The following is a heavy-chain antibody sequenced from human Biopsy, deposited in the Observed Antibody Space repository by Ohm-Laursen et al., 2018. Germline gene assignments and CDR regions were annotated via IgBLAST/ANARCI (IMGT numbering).Heavy chain of an antibody. D-gene: IGHD2/OR15-2a*01. V-gene: IGHV4-38-2*02. CDR2: IYHIGST. CDR3: ARATNSTGWPYYYFYGMDV. J-gene: IGHJ6*02. CDR1: GYSISTAYY. Sequence: SQTLSLTCSVSGYSISTAYYWAWIRQPPGKGLEWIASIYHIGSTNYNPSLKSRVSISVDMSKNQFSLRLNSVTAADTAVYYCARATNSTGWPYYYFYGMDVWGQGTTVTVSS.